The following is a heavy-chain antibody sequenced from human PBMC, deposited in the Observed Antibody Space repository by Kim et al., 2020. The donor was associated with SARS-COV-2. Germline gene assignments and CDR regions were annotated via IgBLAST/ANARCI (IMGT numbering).Heavy chain of an antibody. Sequence: SVKVSCKASGGTFSSYAISWVRQAPGQGLEGMGRIIPILGIANYAQKFQGRVTINADKSTSTAYMELSSLRSEDTAVYYCAAQPPYCSSTSCPRPYYYYYGMDVWGQGTTVTVSS. CDR3: AAQPPYCSSTSCPRPYYYYYGMDV. D-gene: IGHD2-2*01. CDR2: IIPILGIA. V-gene: IGHV1-69*04. J-gene: IGHJ6*02. CDR1: GGTFSSYA.